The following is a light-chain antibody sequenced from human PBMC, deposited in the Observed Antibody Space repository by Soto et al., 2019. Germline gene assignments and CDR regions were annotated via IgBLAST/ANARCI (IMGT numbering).Light chain of an antibody. CDR3: SSYTSNTTPV. CDR1: SSDVGGYNY. Sequence: QSVLTQPASVSGSPGQSITISCTGTSSDVGGYNYVSWYQQHPGKAPKLMIYDVTNRPSGVSDRFSGSKSGDTASLTISGLHAEDEADYYCSSYTSNTTPVFGGGTKLTVL. V-gene: IGLV2-14*03. J-gene: IGLJ2*01. CDR2: DVT.